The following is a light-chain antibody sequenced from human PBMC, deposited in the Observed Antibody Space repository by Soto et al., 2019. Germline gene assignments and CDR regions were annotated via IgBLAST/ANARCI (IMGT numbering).Light chain of an antibody. Sequence: VLTQPPSASGTPGQRVTISCSGSSSNIGSNYVYWYQQLPGTAPKLLIYRNNQRPSGVPDRFSGSKSGTSASLAFSGLRSEDEADYYCAAWDDSLSAFYVFGTGTKVTVL. J-gene: IGLJ1*01. V-gene: IGLV1-47*01. CDR3: AAWDDSLSAFYV. CDR2: RNN. CDR1: SSNIGSNY.